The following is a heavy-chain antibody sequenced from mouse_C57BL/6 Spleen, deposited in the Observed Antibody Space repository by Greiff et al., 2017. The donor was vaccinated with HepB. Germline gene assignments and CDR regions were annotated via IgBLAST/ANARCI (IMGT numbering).Heavy chain of an antibody. CDR1: GYTFTSYW. J-gene: IGHJ2*01. CDR3: ARKEDY. Sequence: VKLQEPGAELVKPGASVKMSCKASGYTFTSYWITWVKQRPGQGLEWIGDIYPGSGSTNYNEKFKSKATLTVYTSSSTAYMQLSSLTSEDSAVYYCARKEDYWGQGTTLTVSS. V-gene: IGHV1-55*01. CDR2: IYPGSGST.